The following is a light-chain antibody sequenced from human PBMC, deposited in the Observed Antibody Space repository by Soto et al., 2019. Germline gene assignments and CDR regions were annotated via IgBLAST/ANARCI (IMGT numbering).Light chain of an antibody. CDR3: LQYHNLWA. CDR2: RAS. CDR1: QNIYYN. J-gene: IGKJ1*01. Sequence: LTQSPCTLSLSPGERAAFFCRASQNIYYNVAWYQHRPGQAPRLLIYRASTRAPGVPARLSGSGSGTEFTLTISSLQPEYFTVYSCLQYHNLWAFGQGTKVDIK. V-gene: IGKV3-15*01.